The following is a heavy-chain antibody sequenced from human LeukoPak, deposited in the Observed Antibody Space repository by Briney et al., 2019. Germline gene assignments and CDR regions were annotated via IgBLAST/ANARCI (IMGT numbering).Heavy chain of an antibody. D-gene: IGHD1-26*01. J-gene: IGHJ4*02. CDR1: GFTVSSSY. V-gene: IGHV3-66*01. Sequence: GGSLRLSCAASGFTVSSSYMSWVRQAPGKGLEWVSVIYSGGTTSYADSVKGRFTISRDNSKNTLYLQMNSLRVEDTAVYYCARERVGATGIFDYWGQGTLVTVSS. CDR2: IYSGGTT. CDR3: ARERVGATGIFDY.